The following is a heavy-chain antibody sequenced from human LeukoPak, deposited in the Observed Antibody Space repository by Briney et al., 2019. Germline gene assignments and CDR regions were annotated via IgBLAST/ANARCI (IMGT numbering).Heavy chain of an antibody. CDR3: PGNPGIWFGES. CDR2: INHSGST. J-gene: IGHJ4*02. CDR1: GGSFNDYY. V-gene: IGHV4-34*01. Sequence: SETLSLTCAVYGGSFNDYYWTWIRQSPGKGLEWIGEINHSGSTSYNPSLKSRVTISVDTSKSHFSLKLNSVTAADTAVYSLPGNPGIWFGESWGQGTLVTVSS. D-gene: IGHD3-10*01.